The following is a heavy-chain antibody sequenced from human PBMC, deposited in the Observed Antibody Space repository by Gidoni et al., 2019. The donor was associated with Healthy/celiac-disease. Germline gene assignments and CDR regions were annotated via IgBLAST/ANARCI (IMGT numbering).Heavy chain of an antibody. CDR2: IFYSGST. CDR3: AGSTFNWFDP. CDR1: GGSITRGGYY. D-gene: IGHD6-6*01. V-gene: IGHV4-31*03. Sequence: QVQLQESGPGLVKPSQTLSLTCPVSGGSITRGGYYWSWIRQHPGKGLEWIGYIFYSGSTYYNPSLKSRVTISVDTSKNQFSLKLSSVTAADTAVYYCAGSTFNWFDPWGQGTLVTVSS. J-gene: IGHJ5*02.